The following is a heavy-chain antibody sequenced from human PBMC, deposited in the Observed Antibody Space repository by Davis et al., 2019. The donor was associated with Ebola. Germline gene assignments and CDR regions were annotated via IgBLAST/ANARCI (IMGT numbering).Heavy chain of an antibody. CDR2: IKQDGSEK. D-gene: IGHD1-14*01. Sequence: GESLKISCAASGFTFTRDWMTWVRQAPGKGLEWVANIKQDGSEKYYLDSVKGRFTISRDNAKNSLYLQMNSLRAEDTAVYYCASQISGLYGMGVWGQGTTVTVSS. CDR3: ASQISGLYGMGV. J-gene: IGHJ6*02. V-gene: IGHV3-7*01. CDR1: GFTFTRDW.